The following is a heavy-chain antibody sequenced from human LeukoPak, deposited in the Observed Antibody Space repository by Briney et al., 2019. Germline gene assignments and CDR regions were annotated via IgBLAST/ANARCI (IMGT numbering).Heavy chain of an antibody. CDR1: GFTFSSYA. D-gene: IGHD4-17*01. J-gene: IGHJ6*02. Sequence: GGSLRLSCAASGFTFSSYAMTWVRQAPGKGLEWVSASTGSGGTTYYADSVMGRFTISRDNSKNTLYLQMNSLKAEDTAVYYCAKLQSDGLRTYYGMDVWGQGTTVTVSS. CDR3: AKLQSDGLRTYYGMDV. V-gene: IGHV3-23*01. CDR2: STGSGGTT.